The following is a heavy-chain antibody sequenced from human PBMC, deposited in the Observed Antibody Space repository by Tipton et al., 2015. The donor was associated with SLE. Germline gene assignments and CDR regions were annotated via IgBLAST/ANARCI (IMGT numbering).Heavy chain of an antibody. D-gene: IGHD3-10*01. CDR1: GGSISSSSYY. V-gene: IGHV4-39*02. CDR2: IYYSGST. J-gene: IGHJ4*02. Sequence: LRLSCTVSGGSISSSSYYWGWIRQPPGKGLEWIGSIYYSGSTYYNPSLKSRVTISRDNAKNSVYLQMNGLRAEDTAVYYCAGVHSDGSGSYYRSLDYWGQGSVVTVSS. CDR3: AGVHSDGSGSYYRSLDY.